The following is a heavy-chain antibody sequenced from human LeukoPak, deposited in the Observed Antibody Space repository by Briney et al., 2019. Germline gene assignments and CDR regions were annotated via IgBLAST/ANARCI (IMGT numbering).Heavy chain of an antibody. J-gene: IGHJ4*02. V-gene: IGHV3-23*01. D-gene: IGHD2-2*01. Sequence: GGSLRLSCAASGFTFRTYAMSWVRQAPGKGLEWVSVISGSGDRTYYADSVKGRFAISRDNSKNTLYLQINSLRAEDTAVYYCAKDEDLVVVPAALDYWGQGTLVTVSS. CDR2: ISGSGDRT. CDR1: GFTFRTYA. CDR3: AKDEDLVVVPAALDY.